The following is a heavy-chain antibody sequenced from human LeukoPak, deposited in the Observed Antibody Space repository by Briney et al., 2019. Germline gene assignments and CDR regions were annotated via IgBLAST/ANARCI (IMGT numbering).Heavy chain of an antibody. CDR1: GFTFSSYA. CDR3: ARGGSYFLDY. D-gene: IGHD1-26*01. CDR2: ISYDGSNK. Sequence: GGSLRLSCAASGFTFSSYAMHWVRQAPGKGLEWVAVISYDGSNKYYADSVKGRFTISRDISKNTLYLQMNSLRAEDTAVYYCARGGSYFLDYWGQGTLVTVSS. V-gene: IGHV3-30*04. J-gene: IGHJ4*02.